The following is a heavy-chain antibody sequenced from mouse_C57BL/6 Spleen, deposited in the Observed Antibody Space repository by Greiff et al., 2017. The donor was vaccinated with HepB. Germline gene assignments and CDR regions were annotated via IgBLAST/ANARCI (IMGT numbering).Heavy chain of an antibody. CDR2: IYPGSGST. D-gene: IGHD2-5*01. V-gene: IGHV1-55*01. Sequence: QVQLQQSGAELVKPGASVKMSCKASGYTFTSYWITWVKQRPGQGLEWIGDIYPGSGSTNYNEKFKSKATLTVDTSSSTAYMQLSSLTSEDSAVYYCARWEDYSNPFAYWGQGTLVTVSA. CDR3: ARWEDYSNPFAY. J-gene: IGHJ3*01. CDR1: GYTFTSYW.